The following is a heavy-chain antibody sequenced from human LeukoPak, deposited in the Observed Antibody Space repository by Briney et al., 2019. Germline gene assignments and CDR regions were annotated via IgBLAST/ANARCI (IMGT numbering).Heavy chain of an antibody. CDR1: GFSLNDIGVG. V-gene: IGHV2-5*01. D-gene: IGHD3-10*01. J-gene: IGHJ4*02. CDR3: AHKGRGSGRYTM. Sequence: ESGPTLVNPTQTLTLTCSFSGFSLNDIGVGVAWIRQPPGKALEWLAVTYWNNDKSYSPSLKSRLTIAGGTSRSQVVLSMTNMDPVDTATYFCAHKGRGSGRYTMWGQGTLVTVSS. CDR2: TYWNNDK.